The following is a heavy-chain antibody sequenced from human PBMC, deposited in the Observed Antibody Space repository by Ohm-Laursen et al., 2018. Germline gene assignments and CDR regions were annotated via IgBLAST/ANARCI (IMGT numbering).Heavy chain of an antibody. V-gene: IGHV4-4*07. D-gene: IGHD3-9*01. J-gene: IGHJ4*02. CDR1: GGSISSYY. Sequence: SDTLSLTCTVSGGSISSYYWSWIRQPAGKGLEWIGRMCATGSSNYNPSLNSRVTMSVDTSRNQFSLKLTSVTAADTAVYYCAVSEVRYSFTYLADFWGQGTLVTVPS. CDR3: AVSEVRYSFTYLADF. CDR2: MCATGSS.